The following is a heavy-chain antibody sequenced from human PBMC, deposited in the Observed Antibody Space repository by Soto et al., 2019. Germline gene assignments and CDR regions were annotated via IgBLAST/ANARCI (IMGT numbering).Heavy chain of an antibody. D-gene: IGHD3-22*01. CDR2: IYHSGTT. V-gene: IGHV4-38-2*02. CDR1: GFSISSGYF. Sequence: ETLSLTCAVSGFSISSGYFWGWIRQPPGKGPEWLGSIYHSGTTYYNPSVKGRVTISVDTSKNQFSLKMSSVTAADTAVYYCARDSSGYYWFDPWGQGTLVTVSS. J-gene: IGHJ5*02. CDR3: ARDSSGYYWFDP.